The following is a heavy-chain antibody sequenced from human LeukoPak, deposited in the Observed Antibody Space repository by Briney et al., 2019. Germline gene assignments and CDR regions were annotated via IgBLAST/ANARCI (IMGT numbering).Heavy chain of an antibody. CDR2: IYYGGST. V-gene: IGHV4-39*01. CDR3: AGHPYDFWSGRFDY. D-gene: IGHD3-3*01. Sequence: SETLSLTCTVSGGSISSSDYYWGWIRQPPGKGLEWIRTIYYGGSTYYNPSLRTRVTISVDTSKNQFSLKLSSVTAADTAVYYCAGHPYDFWSGRFDYWGQGTLVTVSS. J-gene: IGHJ4*02. CDR1: GGSISSSDYY.